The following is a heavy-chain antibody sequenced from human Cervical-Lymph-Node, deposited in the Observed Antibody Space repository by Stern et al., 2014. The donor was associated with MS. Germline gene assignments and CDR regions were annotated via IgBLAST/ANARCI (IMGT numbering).Heavy chain of an antibody. CDR3: ARVYYFNSNGHYGMDV. CDR1: GGTFSSYA. D-gene: IGHD2/OR15-2a*01. Sequence: QVQLMQSGAEVKKPGSSVKVSCTASGGTFSSYAISWVRQAPGQGLEWMGRFTPIVGTTNYAENFQGRVMMTADRATSTAYMELASLTSEDTAVYYCARVYYFNSNGHYGMDVWGQGTMVTVS. J-gene: IGHJ6*02. CDR2: FTPIVGTT. V-gene: IGHV1-69*04.